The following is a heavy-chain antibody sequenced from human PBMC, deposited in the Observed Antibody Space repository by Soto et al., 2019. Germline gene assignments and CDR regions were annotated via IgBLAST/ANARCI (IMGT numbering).Heavy chain of an antibody. Sequence: GGSLRLFCAASGFTFSSYWMHWVCQAPGKGLVWVSRIHTDGSSTSYADSVKSRFTISRDNAKNTLFLQMSSLRAEDTAVYYCARDRGGYYYWSGYSSVYYDMDVCGQGTAVTVSS. D-gene: IGHD3-3*01. V-gene: IGHV3-74*01. CDR2: IHTDGSST. J-gene: IGHJ6*02. CDR3: ARDRGGYYYWSGYSSVYYDMDV. CDR1: GFTFSSYW.